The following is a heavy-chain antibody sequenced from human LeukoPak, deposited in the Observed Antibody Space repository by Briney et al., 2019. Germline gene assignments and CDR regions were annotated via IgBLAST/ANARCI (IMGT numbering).Heavy chain of an antibody. CDR2: IWYDRSNK. Sequence: PGGSLRLSCAASGFTFRNHGMYWVRQAPGKGLEWVAVIWYDRSNKYYGDSVKGRFTISRDNSKNTLYLQMNSLRVEDTAVYYCVRDIGGFYRGYGDSWGQGTLVTVSS. CDR3: VRDIGGFYRGYGDS. V-gene: IGHV3-33*01. J-gene: IGHJ4*02. CDR1: GFTFRNHG. D-gene: IGHD3-16*02.